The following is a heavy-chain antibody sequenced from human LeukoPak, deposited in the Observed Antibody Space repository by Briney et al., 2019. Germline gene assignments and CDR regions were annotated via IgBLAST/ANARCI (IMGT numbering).Heavy chain of an antibody. J-gene: IGHJ5*02. CDR3: ARADYYYGSGSYSFRFDP. D-gene: IGHD3-10*01. V-gene: IGHV4-59*01. CDR1: GGSISSYY. Sequence: SETLSLTCTVSGGSISSYYWSWIRQPPGKGLEWIGYIHYSGSTNYNPSLKSRVTISVDTSKNQFSLKLSSVTAADTAVYYCARADYYYGSGSYSFRFDPWGQGTLVTVSS. CDR2: IHYSGST.